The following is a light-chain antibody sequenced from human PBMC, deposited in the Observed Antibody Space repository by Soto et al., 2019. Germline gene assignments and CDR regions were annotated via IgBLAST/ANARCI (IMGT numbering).Light chain of an antibody. Sequence: EIVLTQSPATLSLSPWERATLSCMASQSLGSFLAWYQQKPGQAPRLLIYGASTRATGIPARFSGSGSGTEFTLTISGLQPDDYASYFCLQYDSYPYSFGQGTKVDIK. CDR1: QSLGSF. CDR2: GAS. CDR3: LQYDSYPYS. V-gene: IGKV3-15*01. J-gene: IGKJ2*01.